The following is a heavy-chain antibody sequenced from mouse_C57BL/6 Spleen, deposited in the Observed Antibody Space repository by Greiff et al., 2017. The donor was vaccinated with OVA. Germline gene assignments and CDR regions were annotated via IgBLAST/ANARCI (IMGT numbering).Heavy chain of an antibody. CDR3: TRIGY. J-gene: IGHJ2*01. CDR2: IDPENGDT. CDR1: GFNIKDDY. Sequence: EVQRVESGAELVRPGASVKLSCTASGFNIKDDYMHWVKQRPEQGLEWIGWIDPENGDTEYASKFQGKATITAYTSSNTAYLQLSSLTSEDTAVYYCTRIGYWGQGTTLTVSS. V-gene: IGHV14-4*01.